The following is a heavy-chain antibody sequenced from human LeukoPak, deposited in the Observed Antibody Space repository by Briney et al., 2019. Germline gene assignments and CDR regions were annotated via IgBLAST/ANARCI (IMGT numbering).Heavy chain of an antibody. CDR2: IYSGGST. D-gene: IGHD3-10*01. V-gene: IGHV3-66*01. CDR3: ARDSGNWYYYGMDV. J-gene: IGHJ6*02. Sequence: GGSLRLSCAASGFTVSSNYMSWVRQAPGKGLEWVSVIYSGGSTYYADSVKGRFTISRDNSKNTLYLQMDSLRAEDTAVYYCARDSGNWYYYGMDVWGQGTTVTVSS. CDR1: GFTVSSNY.